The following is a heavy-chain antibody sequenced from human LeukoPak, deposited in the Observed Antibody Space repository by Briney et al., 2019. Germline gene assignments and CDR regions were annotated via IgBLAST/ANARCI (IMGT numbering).Heavy chain of an antibody. CDR1: GGSISSGGYY. J-gene: IGHJ4*02. V-gene: IGHV4-31*03. Sequence: PSGTLSLTCTVSGGSISSGGYYWSWIRQHPGKGLEWIGYIYYSGSTYYNPSLKSRVTISVDTSKNQFSLKLSSVTAADTAVYYCASTPYDYVWGSYRYALYFDYWGQGTLVTVSS. D-gene: IGHD3-16*02. CDR3: ASTPYDYVWGSYRYALYFDY. CDR2: IYYSGST.